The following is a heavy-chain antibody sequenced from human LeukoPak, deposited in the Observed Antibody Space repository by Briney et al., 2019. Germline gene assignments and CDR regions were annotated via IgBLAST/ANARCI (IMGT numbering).Heavy chain of an antibody. CDR2: IRVYNGNT. V-gene: IGHV1-18*01. CDR1: GYTFTSYG. CDR3: ATRYCSGGSCPNYYYYYINV. J-gene: IGHJ6*03. D-gene: IGHD2-15*01. Sequence: GASVKVSCKASGYTFTSYGINWVRQAPGQGLEWMGWIRVYNGNTNYAQKLQGRVTMTTDTSTDTAYMELSSLRSEDTAVYYCATRYCSGGSCPNYYYYYINVWGKGTTVTISS.